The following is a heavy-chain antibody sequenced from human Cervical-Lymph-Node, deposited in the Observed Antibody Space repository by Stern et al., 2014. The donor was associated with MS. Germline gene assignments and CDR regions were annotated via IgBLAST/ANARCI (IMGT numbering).Heavy chain of an antibody. V-gene: IGHV3-74*02. Sequence: EVQLVESGGGLAQPGGSLTLSCAASGFIFSDSWMHWVRQAPGKGLVWVSRIKNDGSRMSYADSVKGRFTISRDNARNRVYLQMNSLRAEDTAVYYCARLRAFYRDGSGYTIDSWGPGTLVTVSS. D-gene: IGHD3-22*01. J-gene: IGHJ4*02. CDR3: ARLRAFYRDGSGYTIDS. CDR1: GFIFSDSW. CDR2: IKNDGSRM.